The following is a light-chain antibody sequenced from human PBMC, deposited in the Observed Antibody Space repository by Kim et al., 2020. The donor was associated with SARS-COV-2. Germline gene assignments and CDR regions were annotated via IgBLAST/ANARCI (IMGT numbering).Light chain of an antibody. CDR2: GAS. CDR1: QSVSSN. CDR3: QQYNNWPST. J-gene: IGKJ3*01. Sequence: EIVMTQSPAPLSVSPGERATLSCRASQSVSSNLAWYQQKPGQAPRLLIYGASTRATGIPARFSGSGSGTEFTLIISSLQSEDFAVYYCQQYNNWPSTFGPGTKVDIK. V-gene: IGKV3-15*01.